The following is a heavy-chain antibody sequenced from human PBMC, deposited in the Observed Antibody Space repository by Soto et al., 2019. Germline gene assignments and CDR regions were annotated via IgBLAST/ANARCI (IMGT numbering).Heavy chain of an antibody. D-gene: IGHD4-17*01. V-gene: IGHV4-39*01. CDR1: GGSISSSSYY. J-gene: IGHJ6*03. CDR3: ARLEGGAAVTRYYYYYYMDV. Sequence: SETLSLTCTVSGGSISSSSYYWGWIRQPPGKGLEWIGSIYYSGSTYYNPSLKSRVTISVDTSKNQFSLKLSSVTAADTAVYYCARLEGGAAVTRYYYYYYMDVWGKGTTVTV. CDR2: IYYSGST.